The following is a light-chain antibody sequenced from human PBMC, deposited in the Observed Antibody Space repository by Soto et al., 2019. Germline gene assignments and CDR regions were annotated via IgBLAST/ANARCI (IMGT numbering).Light chain of an antibody. CDR1: QSISSW. V-gene: IGKV1-5*01. CDR3: QQFTSSSPGA. Sequence: DIQMTQSPSTLSASVGDRVTITCRASQSISSWLAWYQQKPGKAPKLLIYDASSLESGVPSRFSGSGSGTEFTLTISSLQPDDFATYYCQQFTSSSPGAFGHGTKVDIK. J-gene: IGKJ1*01. CDR2: DAS.